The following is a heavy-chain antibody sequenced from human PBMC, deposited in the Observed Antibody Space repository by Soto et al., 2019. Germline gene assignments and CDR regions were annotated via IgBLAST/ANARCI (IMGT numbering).Heavy chain of an antibody. V-gene: IGHV3-33*01. CDR2: IWYDGSNK. CDR3: ARDSGGDYHNYSMDV. Sequence: QVQLVESGGGVVQPGRSLRLSCAASGFTFSRYAMHWVRQAPGKGLEWVTIIWYDGSNKNYADSVKGRFTISRDNSKNTGYLEMNSLRVEDTAVYHCARDSGGDYHNYSMDVWGKGTTVTVSS. D-gene: IGHD4-17*01. J-gene: IGHJ6*03. CDR1: GFTFSRYA.